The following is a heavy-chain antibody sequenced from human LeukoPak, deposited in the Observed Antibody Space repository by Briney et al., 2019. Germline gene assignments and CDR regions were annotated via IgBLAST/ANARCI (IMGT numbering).Heavy chain of an antibody. CDR3: ARAIFSSGWYLVDY. D-gene: IGHD6-19*01. CDR1: GFPFSSHN. V-gene: IGHV3-21*01. CDR2: ITSSSNYI. Sequence: GGSLRLSCAASGFPFSSHNMNWVRQAPGKGLEWVSYITSSSNYIYYADSVKGRFTISRDNAKNSLYLQMNSLRAGDTAVYYCARAIFSSGWYLVDYWGQGTLVTVSS. J-gene: IGHJ4*02.